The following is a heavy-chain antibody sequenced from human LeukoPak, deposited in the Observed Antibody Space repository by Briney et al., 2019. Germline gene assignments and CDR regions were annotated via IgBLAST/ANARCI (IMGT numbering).Heavy chain of an antibody. CDR3: ARLGRKTSVVPPDFDC. Sequence: SETLSLTCTVSGGSIRSDYWSWVRQPPGKGLESIGYIHYSGSTNYNASLKSRVTMSVDMSKNQFSLKLTSVTAADTAVYYCARLGRKTSVVPPDFDCWGQGTLVTVSS. V-gene: IGHV4-59*01. CDR1: GGSIRSDY. D-gene: IGHD4-23*01. J-gene: IGHJ4*02. CDR2: IHYSGST.